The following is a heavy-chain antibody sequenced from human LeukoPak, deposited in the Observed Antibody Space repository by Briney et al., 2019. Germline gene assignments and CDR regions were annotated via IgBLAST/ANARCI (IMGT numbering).Heavy chain of an antibody. J-gene: IGHJ3*02. D-gene: IGHD3-22*01. CDR3: ASSLMIVPNAFDI. CDR1: GGSISSYY. CDR2: IYTSGST. Sequence: SETLSLTCTVSGGSISSYYWSWIRQPAGKGLEWIGRIYTSGSTNYNPSLKSRVTMSVDTSKNQFTLKLSSVTAADTAVYYCASSLMIVPNAFDICGKGQWSPSLQ. V-gene: IGHV4-4*07.